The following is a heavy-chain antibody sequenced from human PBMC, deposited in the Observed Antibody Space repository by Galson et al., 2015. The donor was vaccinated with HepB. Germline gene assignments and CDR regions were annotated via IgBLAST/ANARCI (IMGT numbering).Heavy chain of an antibody. V-gene: IGHV3-30*03. J-gene: IGHJ5*02. Sequence: SLRLSCAASGFTFSSYGMHWVRQAPGKGLEWVAVISYDGSNKYYADSVKGRFTISRDNSKNTLYLQMNSLRAEDTAVYYCVYQLLPGGWFDPWGQGTLVTVSS. CDR1: GFTFSSYG. CDR2: ISYDGSNK. CDR3: VYQLLPGGWFDP. D-gene: IGHD2-2*01.